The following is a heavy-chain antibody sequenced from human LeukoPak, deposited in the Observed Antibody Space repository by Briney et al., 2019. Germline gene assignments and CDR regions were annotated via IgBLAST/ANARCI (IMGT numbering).Heavy chain of an antibody. CDR1: GGSISNYY. CDR2: IYTSGST. V-gene: IGHV4-4*07. Sequence: PSETLSLTCTLSGGSISNYYWSWIRQPAGKGLEWIGRIYTSGSTNYNPSLKSRVTMSVDTSKNQFSLKLSSVTAADTAVYYCARTGLGHTNYDFWSGYDVGYYYGMDVWGQGTTVTVSS. D-gene: IGHD3-3*01. CDR3: ARTGLGHTNYDFWSGYDVGYYYGMDV. J-gene: IGHJ6*02.